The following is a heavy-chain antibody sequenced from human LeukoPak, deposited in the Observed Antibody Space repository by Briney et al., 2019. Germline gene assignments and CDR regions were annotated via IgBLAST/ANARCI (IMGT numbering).Heavy chain of an antibody. CDR2: ISYDGSNK. D-gene: IGHD2-15*01. J-gene: IGHJ4*02. CDR1: GFTFSGYG. CDR3: AKDQMGAAAY. V-gene: IGHV3-30*18. Sequence: GGSLRLSCAASGFTFSGYGMHWVRQAPGKGLEWVAVISYDGSNKYYADSVKGRFTISRDNSKNTLYLQMNSLRAEDTAVYYCAKDQMGAAAYWGQGTLVTVSS.